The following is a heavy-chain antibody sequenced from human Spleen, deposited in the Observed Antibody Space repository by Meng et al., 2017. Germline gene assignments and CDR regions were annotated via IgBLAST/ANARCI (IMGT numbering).Heavy chain of an antibody. Sequence: ASVKVSCKVSGYTLTELSMHWVRQAPGQGLQWMGWISAYNGNTNYAPKAQGRVTMTTDTTTSTAYMELRSLRSDDTAVYYCARVPLPLSITIYGMDVWGQGTTVTASS. D-gene: IGHD3-3*01. J-gene: IGHJ6*02. V-gene: IGHV1-18*01. CDR2: ISAYNGNT. CDR3: ARVPLPLSITIYGMDV. CDR1: GYTLTELS.